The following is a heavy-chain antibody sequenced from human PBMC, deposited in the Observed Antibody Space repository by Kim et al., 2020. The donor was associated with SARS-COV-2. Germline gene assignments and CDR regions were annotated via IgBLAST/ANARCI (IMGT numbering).Heavy chain of an antibody. CDR3: ARLRRGIVVVPARPAAFDI. Sequence: SETLSLTCAVYGGSFSGYYWSWIRQPPGKGLEWIGEINHSGSTNYNPSLKSRVTISVDTSKNQFSLKLSSVTAADTAVYYCARLRRGIVVVPARPAAFDIWGQGTMVTVSS. CDR1: GGSFSGYY. J-gene: IGHJ3*02. V-gene: IGHV4-34*01. CDR2: INHSGST. D-gene: IGHD2-2*01.